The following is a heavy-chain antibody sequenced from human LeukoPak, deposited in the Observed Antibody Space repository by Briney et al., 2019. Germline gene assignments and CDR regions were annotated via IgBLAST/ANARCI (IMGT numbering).Heavy chain of an antibody. Sequence: ASVTVSCKASGFTLTGHYIHWVRQAPEEGLEWMGWINPNNGDTNYAQKFQGRVTMTRDTSLRTAYVELTRLRFDDTAVYYCARDVGYSYGPATYYFDFWGQGTLVTVSS. CDR2: INPNNGDT. CDR1: GFTLTGHY. V-gene: IGHV1-2*02. CDR3: ARDVGYSYGPATYYFDF. J-gene: IGHJ4*02. D-gene: IGHD5-18*01.